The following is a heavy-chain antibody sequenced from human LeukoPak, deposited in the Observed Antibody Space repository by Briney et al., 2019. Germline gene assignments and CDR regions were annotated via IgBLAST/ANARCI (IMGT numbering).Heavy chain of an antibody. CDR2: IYSGGST. Sequence: GGSLRLSCAASGVTVSSNYMSWVRQAPWKGLEWVSVIYSGGSTYYADSVKGRFTISRDNSKNTLYLQMNSLRAEDTAVYYCASNLGYCSGGSCHPDCWGQGTLVTVSS. CDR3: ASNLGYCSGGSCHPDC. CDR1: GVTVSSNY. V-gene: IGHV3-66*02. D-gene: IGHD2-15*01. J-gene: IGHJ4*02.